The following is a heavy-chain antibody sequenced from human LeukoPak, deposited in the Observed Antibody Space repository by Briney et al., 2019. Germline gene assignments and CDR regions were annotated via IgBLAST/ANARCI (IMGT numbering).Heavy chain of an antibody. V-gene: IGHV3-7*01. CDR2: INQGGNES. Sequence: QPGGSVRLFCGASGFPVSGNWMNWARHPPREGLEWVANINQGGNESYYVNYVKGRFTNSRDNSKNSLYLQMNSLRAEDTAVYYCTKDWNYSTDYWGQGTLVTVSS. J-gene: IGHJ4*02. CDR1: GFPVSGNW. D-gene: IGHD1-7*01. CDR3: TKDWNYSTDY.